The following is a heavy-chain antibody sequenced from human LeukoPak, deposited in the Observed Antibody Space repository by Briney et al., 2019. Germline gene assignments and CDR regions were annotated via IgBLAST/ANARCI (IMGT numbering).Heavy chain of an antibody. CDR3: ATSPRVGATVFAFEY. J-gene: IGHJ4*02. CDR1: GYTLTDLS. V-gene: IGHV1-24*01. Sequence: ASVKLSCRVSGYTLTDLSIHWVRQAPGKGLEWLGGFDPEDGETVYAQKFQGRVTMTEDTSSDTAFMDLSSLRSEDTAIYYCATSPRVGATVFAFEYWGQGTLVTVSS. D-gene: IGHD1-26*01. CDR2: FDPEDGET.